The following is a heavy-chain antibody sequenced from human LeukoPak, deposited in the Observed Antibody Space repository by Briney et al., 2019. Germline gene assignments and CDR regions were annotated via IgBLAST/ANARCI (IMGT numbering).Heavy chain of an antibody. CDR1: GFTFSNYA. D-gene: IGHD6-19*01. CDR2: ISGSGGNT. CDR3: VSSSSGWYRFQY. V-gene: IGHV3-23*01. Sequence: KAGGSLRLSCAASGFTFSNYAMSWVRQAPGKGLEWVSAISGSGGNTYYADSVKGRFTISRENSRSTLYLQMNSLRAEDTAVYYCVSSSSGWYRFQYWGQGTLVTVSS. J-gene: IGHJ4*02.